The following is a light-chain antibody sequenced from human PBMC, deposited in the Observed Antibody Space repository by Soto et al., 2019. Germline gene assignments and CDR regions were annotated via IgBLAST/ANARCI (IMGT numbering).Light chain of an antibody. Sequence: YELTQPPSVSVAPGKTARITCGGNNIGSKSVHWYQQKPGQAPVLVISYDSDRPSGIPERFSGSNSGSTATLTISRVEAGDEADYYCQVWDSSSDHVVFGGGTKLTVL. V-gene: IGLV3-21*04. CDR2: YDS. J-gene: IGLJ2*01. CDR3: QVWDSSSDHVV. CDR1: NIGSKS.